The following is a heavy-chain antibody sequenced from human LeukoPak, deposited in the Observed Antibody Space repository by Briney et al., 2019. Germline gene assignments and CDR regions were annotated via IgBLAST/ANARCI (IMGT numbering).Heavy chain of an antibody. CDR2: ISSSGSTI. Sequence: GSLRLSCAASGFTFSDYYMSWIRQAPGKGLEWVSYISSSGSTIYYADSVKGRFTISRDNSKNTLYLQMNSLRAEDTAVYYCARASHYGDYAIDYWGQGTLVTVSS. J-gene: IGHJ4*02. CDR1: GFTFSDYY. D-gene: IGHD4-17*01. CDR3: ARASHYGDYAIDY. V-gene: IGHV3-11*01.